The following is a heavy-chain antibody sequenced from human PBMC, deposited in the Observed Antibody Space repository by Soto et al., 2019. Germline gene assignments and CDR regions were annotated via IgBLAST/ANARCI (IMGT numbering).Heavy chain of an antibody. J-gene: IGHJ6*02. CDR3: ARGGQPARAPYYYYGMDV. CDR2: INPNSGGT. V-gene: IGHV1-2*02. D-gene: IGHD6-6*01. Sequence: QVQLVQSGAEVKKPGASVKASCKASGYTFTGYYMHWVRQAPGQGLEWMGWINPNSGGTNYAQKFQGRVTMTRDTSISTAYMELSRLRSDDTAVYYCARGGQPARAPYYYYGMDVWGQGTTVTVSS. CDR1: GYTFTGYY.